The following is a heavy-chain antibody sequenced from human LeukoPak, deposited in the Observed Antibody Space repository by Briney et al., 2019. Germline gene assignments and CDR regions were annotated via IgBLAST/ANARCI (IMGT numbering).Heavy chain of an antibody. CDR3: GRETDFGVVTN. V-gene: IGHV6-1*01. CDR2: TYCRSQQWHS. CDR1: GDSVSSNGAS. D-gene: IGHD3-3*01. Sequence: SQTLSLTCAISGDSVSSNGASWIWMKPSPSRGLKWLGRTYCRSQQWHSDYAPSVKGRITLNPDSSKNQFSLQLNSMTPEHTAVYYCGRETDFGVVTNCGQGTLVTVSS. J-gene: IGHJ4*02.